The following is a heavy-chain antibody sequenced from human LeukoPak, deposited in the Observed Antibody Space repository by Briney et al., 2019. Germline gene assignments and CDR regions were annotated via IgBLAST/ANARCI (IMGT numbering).Heavy chain of an antibody. D-gene: IGHD5-12*01. CDR1: GFTYSNYG. CDR3: AKDRRTYSGYERWFDP. Sequence: GGSLRLSCAASGFTYSNYGMNWVRQAPGKGLEWVAVISYDGSNKYYADSVKGRFTISRDNSKNTLYLQMNSLRAEDTAVYYCAKDRRTYSGYERWFDPWGQGILVTVSS. J-gene: IGHJ5*02. CDR2: ISYDGSNK. V-gene: IGHV3-30*18.